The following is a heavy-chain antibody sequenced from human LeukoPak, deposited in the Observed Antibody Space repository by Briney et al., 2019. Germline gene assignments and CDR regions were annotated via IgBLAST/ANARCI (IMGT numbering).Heavy chain of an antibody. CDR2: ISSSSSYI. Sequence: GGSLRLSCAASGFTFSSYSMNWVRQAPGKGLEWVSSISSSSSYIYYADSVKGRFTISRDNAKNSLYLQINSLRAEDTAVYYCASYSGSSPKTYYFDYWGQGTLVTVSS. CDR1: GFTFSSYS. V-gene: IGHV3-21*01. D-gene: IGHD1-26*01. CDR3: ASYSGSSPKTYYFDY. J-gene: IGHJ4*02.